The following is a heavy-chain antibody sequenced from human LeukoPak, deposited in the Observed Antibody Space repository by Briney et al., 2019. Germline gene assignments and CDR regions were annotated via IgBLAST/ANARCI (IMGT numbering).Heavy chain of an antibody. V-gene: IGHV4-4*09. D-gene: IGHD6-19*01. CDR2: IYNSENT. CDR3: ARFHSGPSGWYVLWYFDL. CDR1: GGSVTSFY. J-gene: IGHJ2*01. Sequence: SETLSLTCTVSGGSVTSFYWSWIRQPPGKRLEWIGYIYNSENTKYNSSLESRVTMSVDTSKNQLFLKLSSVTAADTAVYYCARFHSGPSGWYVLWYFDLWGRGTLVTVSS.